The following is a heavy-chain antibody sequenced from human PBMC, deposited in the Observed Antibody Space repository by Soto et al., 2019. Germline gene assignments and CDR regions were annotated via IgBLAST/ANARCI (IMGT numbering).Heavy chain of an antibody. CDR3: ARGIAAAGGGWFDP. CDR1: GGSFSGYY. CDR2: INHSGST. J-gene: IGHJ5*02. Sequence: SETLSLTCAVYGGSFSGYYWSWIRRPPGKGLEWIGEINHSGSTNYNPSLKSRVTISVDTSKNQFSLKLSSVTAADTAVYYCARGIAAAGGGWFDPWGQGTLVTVSS. V-gene: IGHV4-34*01. D-gene: IGHD6-13*01.